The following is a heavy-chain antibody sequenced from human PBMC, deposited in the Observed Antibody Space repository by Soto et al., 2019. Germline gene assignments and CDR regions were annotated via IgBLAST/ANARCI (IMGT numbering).Heavy chain of an antibody. D-gene: IGHD2-15*01. J-gene: IGHJ4*02. CDR1: GYTLTELS. Sequence: GESLKISCKVSGYTLTELSMHWVRQAPGKGLEWMGGFDPEDGETIYAQKFQGRVTMTEDTSTDTAYMELSSLRSEDTAVYYCATIRYCSGGSCSIFFDYWGQGTLVTVSS. CDR3: ATIRYCSGGSCSIFFDY. CDR2: FDPEDGET. V-gene: IGHV1-24*01.